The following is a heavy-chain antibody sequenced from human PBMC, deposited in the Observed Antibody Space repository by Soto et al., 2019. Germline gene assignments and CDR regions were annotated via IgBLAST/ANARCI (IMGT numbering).Heavy chain of an antibody. CDR1: GYTFTSYG. J-gene: IGHJ4*02. CDR2: ISAYNGNT. D-gene: IGHD6-19*01. Sequence: ASVKVSCKASGYTFTSYGISWVRQAPGQGLEWMGWISAYNGNTNYAQKLQGRATMTTDTSTSTAYMELRSLRSDDTAVYYCARDKVEEYSSGCPFDYWGQGTLVTVSS. CDR3: ARDKVEEYSSGCPFDY. V-gene: IGHV1-18*01.